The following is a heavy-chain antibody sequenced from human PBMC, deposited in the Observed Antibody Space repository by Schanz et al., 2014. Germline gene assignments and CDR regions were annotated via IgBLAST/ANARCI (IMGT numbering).Heavy chain of an antibody. D-gene: IGHD2-2*01. CDR3: ARDRRRYCSTASCLHDNWFDP. J-gene: IGHJ5*02. V-gene: IGHV1-2*02. Sequence: QVQLVQSGAEMKKPGASVKVSCKASGYTFTGYYMHWVRQAPGQGLEWMGWINPNSGTTNYAQKGHGRVTKTTDTSTGTAYMELRSLRSDDTAVYYYARDRRRYCSTASCLHDNWFDPWGQGTLVIVSS. CDR2: INPNSGTT. CDR1: GYTFTGYY.